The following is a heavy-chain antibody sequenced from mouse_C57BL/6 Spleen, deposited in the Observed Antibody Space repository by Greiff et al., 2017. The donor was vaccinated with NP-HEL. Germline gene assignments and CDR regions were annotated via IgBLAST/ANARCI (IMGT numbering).Heavy chain of an antibody. D-gene: IGHD1-2*01. CDR3: ARLLRPYFDY. V-gene: IGHV1-50*01. J-gene: IGHJ2*01. CDR2: IDPSDSYT. Sequence: QVQLQQPGAELVKPGASVKLSCKASGYTFTSYWMQWVKQRPGQGLEWIGEIDPSDSYTNYNQKFKGKATLTVDTSSSTAYMQRSSLTSEDSAVYYCARLLRPYFDYWGQGTTLTVSS. CDR1: GYTFTSYW.